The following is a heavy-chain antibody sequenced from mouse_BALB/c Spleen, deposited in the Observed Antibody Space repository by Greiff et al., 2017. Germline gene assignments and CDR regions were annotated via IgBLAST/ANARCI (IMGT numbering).Heavy chain of an antibody. V-gene: IGHV3-2*02. CDR1: GYSITSDYA. J-gene: IGHJ2*01. Sequence: VQLKESGPGLVKPSQSLSLTCTVTGYSITSDYAWNWIRQFPGNQLEWMGYISYSGSTSYNPSLKSRISITRDTSKNQFFLQLNSVTTEDTATYYCASCYGNHYFDYWGQGTTLTVSS. CDR3: ASCYGNHYFDY. D-gene: IGHD2-1*01. CDR2: ISYSGST.